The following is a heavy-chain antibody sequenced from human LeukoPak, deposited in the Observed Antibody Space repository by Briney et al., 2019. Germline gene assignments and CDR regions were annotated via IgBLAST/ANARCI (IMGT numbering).Heavy chain of an antibody. D-gene: IGHD2-15*01. J-gene: IGHJ6*03. CDR1: GGSISSYY. Sequence: SETLSLTCTVSGGSISSYYWSWIRQPAGKGLEWIGRIYTSGSTNYNPSLKSRVTISVDTSKNQFSLKLSSVTAADTAVYYCARTVDGGKPYYMDVWGKGTTVTVSS. CDR3: ARTVDGGKPYYMDV. CDR2: IYTSGST. V-gene: IGHV4-4*07.